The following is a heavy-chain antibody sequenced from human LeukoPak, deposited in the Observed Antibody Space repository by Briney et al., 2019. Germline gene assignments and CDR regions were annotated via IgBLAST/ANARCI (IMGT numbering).Heavy chain of an antibody. CDR2: MNPNSGNT. D-gene: IGHD5-12*01. Sequence: GASVKVSCKASGYTFTSYDIHWVRQATGQGLEWMGWMNPNSGNTGYAQKFQGRVTMTRNTSISTAYMELSSLRSEDTAVYYCARGGGNSAEFYYYYYGMDVWGQGTTVTVSS. J-gene: IGHJ6*02. CDR1: GYTFTSYD. V-gene: IGHV1-8*01. CDR3: ARGGGNSAEFYYYYYGMDV.